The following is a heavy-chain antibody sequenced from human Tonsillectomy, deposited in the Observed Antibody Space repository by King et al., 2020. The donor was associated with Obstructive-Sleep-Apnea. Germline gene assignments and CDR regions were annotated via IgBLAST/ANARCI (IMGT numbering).Heavy chain of an antibody. D-gene: IGHD2-15*01. CDR2: IFPIFGTA. CDR3: ARVEVLVAASYYGLDV. J-gene: IGHJ6*02. Sequence: HVQLVQSGADVKKPGSSVKVSCKASGGTFSSYAISWVRQAPGQGLEWMGGIFPIFGTANYAQKFQGRVTITADESTSTAYMELSSLRAEDTAVYYCARVEVLVAASYYGLDVWGHGTTVTVSS. CDR1: GGTFSSYA. V-gene: IGHV1-69*01.